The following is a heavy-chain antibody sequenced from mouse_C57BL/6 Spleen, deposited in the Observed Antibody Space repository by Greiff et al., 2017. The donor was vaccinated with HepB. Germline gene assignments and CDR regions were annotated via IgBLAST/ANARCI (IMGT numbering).Heavy chain of an antibody. CDR1: GYSITSGYY. Sequence: DVKLQESGPGLVKPSQSLSLTCSVTGYSITSGYYWNWIRQFPGNKLEWMGYISYDGSNNYNPSLKNRISITRDTSKNQFFLKLNSVTTEDTATYYCARDRGDGSSYFDYWGQGTTLTVSS. J-gene: IGHJ2*01. CDR3: ARDRGDGSSYFDY. D-gene: IGHD1-1*01. V-gene: IGHV3-6*01. CDR2: ISYDGSN.